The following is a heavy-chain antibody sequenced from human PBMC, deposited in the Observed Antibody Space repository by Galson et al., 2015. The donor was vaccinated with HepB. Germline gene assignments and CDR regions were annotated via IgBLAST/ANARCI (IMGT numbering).Heavy chain of an antibody. Sequence: SLRLSCAASGFTFSSYGMHWVRQAPGKGLEWVAVISYDGSNKYYADSVKGRFTISRDNSKNTLYLQMNSPRAEDTAVYYCAKGPKSYYYDSSAMRDFDYWGQGTLVTVSS. V-gene: IGHV3-30*18. CDR3: AKGPKSYYYDSSAMRDFDY. CDR1: GFTFSSYG. CDR2: ISYDGSNK. D-gene: IGHD3-22*01. J-gene: IGHJ4*02.